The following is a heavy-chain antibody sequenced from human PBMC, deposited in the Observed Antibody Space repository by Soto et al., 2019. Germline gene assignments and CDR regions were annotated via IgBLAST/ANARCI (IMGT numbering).Heavy chain of an antibody. CDR3: ARVWGGAFDI. D-gene: IGHD3-10*01. Sequence: ETLSLTCTVSGGSISSGDYYWSWIRQPPGKGLEWIGYIYYSGSTNYNPSLKSRVTISVDTSKNQFSLKLSSVTAADTAVYYCARVWGGAFDIWGQGTMVTVSS. CDR2: IYYSGST. CDR1: GGSISSGDYY. V-gene: IGHV4-61*08. J-gene: IGHJ3*02.